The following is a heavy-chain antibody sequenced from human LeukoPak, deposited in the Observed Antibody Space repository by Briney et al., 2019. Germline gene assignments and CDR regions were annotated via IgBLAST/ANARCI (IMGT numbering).Heavy chain of an antibody. CDR1: GFTFSNAW. Sequence: GGSLRLSCAASGFTFSNAWMSWVRQAPGKGLEWVGRIKSKTDGGTTDYAAPVKGRFTISRDDSKNTLYLQMSSLKTEDTAVYYCTSLVPAASFDYWGQGTLVTVSS. D-gene: IGHD2-2*01. CDR2: IKSKTDGGTT. V-gene: IGHV3-15*01. J-gene: IGHJ4*02. CDR3: TSLVPAASFDY.